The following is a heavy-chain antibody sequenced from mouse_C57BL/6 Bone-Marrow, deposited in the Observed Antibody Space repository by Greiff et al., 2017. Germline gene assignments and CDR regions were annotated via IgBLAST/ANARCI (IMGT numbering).Heavy chain of an antibody. D-gene: IGHD5-1*01. V-gene: IGHV1-47*01. CDR2: FRPYNDDP. Sequence: QVQLQQSGAELVKPGASVKMSCKASGYTFTTYPIEWMKQNHGKSLEWIGNFRPYNDDPKYNEKFKCKATLTVEKSSNTVYLELSRLTSDDSAVYYCARSSTFFYYFDYWAQGTTLTVSS. CDR3: ARSSTFFYYFDY. J-gene: IGHJ2*01. CDR1: GYTFTTYP.